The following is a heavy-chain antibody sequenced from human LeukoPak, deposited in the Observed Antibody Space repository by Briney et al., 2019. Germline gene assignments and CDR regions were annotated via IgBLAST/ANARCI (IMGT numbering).Heavy chain of an antibody. CDR1: GFTFSWYS. CDR2: ITRSSSTI. CDR3: APADRGAFDI. Sequence: GGSLRLSCAVSGFTFSWYSMNWVRQAPGKGLEWLSYITRSSSTIYYADSVKGRFTISRDNAKNSLYLQMNSLRVDDTAVYYCAPADRGAFDIWGQGTMVIVSS. J-gene: IGHJ3*02. V-gene: IGHV3-48*01.